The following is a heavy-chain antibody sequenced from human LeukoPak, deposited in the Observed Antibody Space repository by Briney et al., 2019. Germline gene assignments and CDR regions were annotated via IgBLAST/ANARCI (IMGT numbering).Heavy chain of an antibody. J-gene: IGHJ4*02. V-gene: IGHV4-59*08. CDR3: ARQAAGTVDY. CDR1: GGSISSYY. CDR2: IHYSGRT. Sequence: SETLSLTCTVSGGSISSYYWSWVRQPPGKGLGWVGYIHYSGRTNYNTSLKSLVAISVDSSKSQFSLKLSFVSAADTAVYYCARQAAGTVDYWGQGTLVTVSS. D-gene: IGHD6-13*01.